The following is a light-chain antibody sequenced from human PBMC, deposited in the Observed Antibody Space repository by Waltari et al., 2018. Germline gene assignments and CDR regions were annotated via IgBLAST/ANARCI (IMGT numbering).Light chain of an antibody. CDR2: AAS. V-gene: IGKV1-39*01. J-gene: IGKJ2*03. CDR1: KNIRSY. Sequence: DLQMTQSPSSLSASVGDRVTISCRASKNIRSYLSWYQQKPGIAPKLVIYAASTLQSGVPSRFSGSGSGTNFTLTITSLQAEDFATYFRQASYTTPYSFGQGTKVEIK. CDR3: QASYTTPYS.